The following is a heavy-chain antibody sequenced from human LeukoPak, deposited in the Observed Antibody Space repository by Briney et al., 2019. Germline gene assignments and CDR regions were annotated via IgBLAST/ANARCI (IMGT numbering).Heavy chain of an antibody. D-gene: IGHD1-26*01. J-gene: IGHJ4*02. CDR1: GFTVSSNQ. CDR3: ARQIPGIVGATYFDY. Sequence: GGSLRLSCAASGFTVSSNQMSWVRQAPGKGLDWVSIIYSGGTTYNADSVKGRFTISRDNSKNTLYLQMNSLRAEDTAVYYCARQIPGIVGATYFDYWGQGTLVTVSS. V-gene: IGHV3-53*01. CDR2: IYSGGTT.